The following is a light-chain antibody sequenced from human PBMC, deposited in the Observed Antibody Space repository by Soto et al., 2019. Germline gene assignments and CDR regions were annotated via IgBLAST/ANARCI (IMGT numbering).Light chain of an antibody. CDR1: SSKIGAGYD. CDR3: QSYDSSLGYV. V-gene: IGLV1-40*01. J-gene: IGLJ1*01. Sequence: QSVLTQPPSVSGAPGQRVTISGTGSSSKIGAGYDVHWYQQLPGTAPKLLIYGNSNRPSGVPDRFSGSKSGTSASLAITGLQAEDEADYYCQSYDSSLGYVFGTGTKLTVL. CDR2: GNS.